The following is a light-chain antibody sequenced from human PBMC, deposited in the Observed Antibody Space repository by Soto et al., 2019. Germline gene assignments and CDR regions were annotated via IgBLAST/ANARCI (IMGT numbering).Light chain of an antibody. V-gene: IGKV3-15*01. J-gene: IGKJ2*01. CDR1: KSVHRN. Sequence: EIVMTDAPTPLFWSPRGRPHPSLRDSKSVHRNLAWYQQKAGQAPRILIYGSSTRATGIPGRFSGSGSGTEFTLTISSLKSEDFEVYYCQHCNNWPYTFGQGTKVDIK. CDR2: GSS. CDR3: QHCNNWPYT.